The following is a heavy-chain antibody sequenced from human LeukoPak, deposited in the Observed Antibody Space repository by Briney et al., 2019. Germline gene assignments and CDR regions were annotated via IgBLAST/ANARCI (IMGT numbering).Heavy chain of an antibody. D-gene: IGHD2-2*01. CDR2: IIPIFGTA. CDR3: ARAHCSSTSCYVAEGYYFDY. CDR1: GGTFSSYA. V-gene: IGHV1-69*01. Sequence: ASVKVSCKASGGTFSSYAISWVRQAPGQGLEWMGGIIPIFGTANYAQKFQGRVTITADESTSTAYMELSSLRSEDTAVYYCARAHCSSTSCYVAEGYYFDYWGQGTLVTVSS. J-gene: IGHJ4*02.